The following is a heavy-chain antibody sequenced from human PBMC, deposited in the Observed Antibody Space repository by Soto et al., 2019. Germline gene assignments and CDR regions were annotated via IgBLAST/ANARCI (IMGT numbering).Heavy chain of an antibody. CDR1: AFTFSSHW. CDR2: INGDGTST. J-gene: IGHJ5*02. CDR3: AREIIAVSGTIRWFDP. Sequence: EMQLVESGGGLVQPGGSLRLSCAASAFTFSSHWMHWVRQAPGKGPVWVSRINGDGTSTSYADSVKGRFTISRDNAKNTLYLQMNSLRAEDTAVYYCAREIIAVSGTIRWFDPWGQGTLVTVSS. V-gene: IGHV3-74*01. D-gene: IGHD6-19*01.